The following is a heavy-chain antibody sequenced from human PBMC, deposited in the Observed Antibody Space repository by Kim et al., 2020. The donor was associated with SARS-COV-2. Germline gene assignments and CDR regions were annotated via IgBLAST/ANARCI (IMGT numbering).Heavy chain of an antibody. D-gene: IGHD3-22*01. V-gene: IGHV4-59*13. Sequence: SQTLSLTCTVSGGSISSYYWSWIRQPPGKGLEWIGYIYYSGSTNYNPSLKSRVTITVDTSKNQFSLKLSSVTAADTAVYYCARVAYDSSGYANDYWGQGT. CDR2: IYYSGST. CDR1: GGSISSYY. J-gene: IGHJ4*02. CDR3: ARVAYDSSGYANDY.